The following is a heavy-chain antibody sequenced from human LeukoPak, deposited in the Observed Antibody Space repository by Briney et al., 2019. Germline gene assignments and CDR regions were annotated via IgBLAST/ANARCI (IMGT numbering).Heavy chain of an antibody. CDR2: IHHSGKT. CDR1: GDSISTYY. D-gene: IGHD2-8*01. J-gene: IGHJ4*02. V-gene: IGHV4-59*01. Sequence: SETLSLTCTVSGDSISTYYWSWIRQPPGKGLEWIGYIHHSGKTNSNPSLKSRVTISADTPNNQFSPRLSSVTAADTAVYYCARYYCPNGSCQGFDYWGQGTLVTVSS. CDR3: ARYYCPNGSCQGFDY.